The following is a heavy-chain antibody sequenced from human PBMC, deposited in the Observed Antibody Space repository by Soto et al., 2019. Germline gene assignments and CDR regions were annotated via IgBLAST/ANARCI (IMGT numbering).Heavy chain of an antibody. CDR1: GFTVSSNY. D-gene: IGHD4-4*01. Sequence: EVQLVESGGGLIQPGGSLRLSCAASGFTVSSNYMSWVRQAPGKGLDWVSLIYIGGSTYYADSVKGRFTISRDNSKNTLYLLMNSLRAEDTAVYYCARDGTVTSASYYGMDVWGQGTTVTVSS. CDR3: ARDGTVTSASYYGMDV. J-gene: IGHJ6*02. V-gene: IGHV3-53*01. CDR2: IYIGGST.